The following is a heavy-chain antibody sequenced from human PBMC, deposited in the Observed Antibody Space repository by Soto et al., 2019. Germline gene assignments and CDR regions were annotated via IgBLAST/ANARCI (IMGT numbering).Heavy chain of an antibody. CDR3: AREGSSYGSGSYTYYYHYSGMDV. CDR2: INHSAST. V-gene: IGHV4-34*01. CDR1: GGSFSGYY. D-gene: IGHD3-10*01. J-gene: IGHJ6*02. Sequence: SETLSLTCAVYGGSFSGYYWSWIRQPPGKGLEWSGEINHSASTNYNPALKRRVTIPVDTSKKHFSLKLSSVTAADTAVYYCAREGSSYGSGSYTYYYHYSGMDVWGQGTTVTVSS.